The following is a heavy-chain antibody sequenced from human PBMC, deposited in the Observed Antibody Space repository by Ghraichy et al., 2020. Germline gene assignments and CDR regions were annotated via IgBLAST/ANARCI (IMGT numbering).Heavy chain of an antibody. Sequence: GGSLRLSCAASGYTCSRFRMNWVRQAPGRELEWVASIQIDGSETYYVDSVKGRCTISRDNAKNALYLQIYSLGAEDTAVYDCVRGTPSRGLDYWGQGTLVNVSS. CDR1: GYTCSRFR. CDR2: IQIDGSET. J-gene: IGHJ4*02. D-gene: IGHD2-15*01. V-gene: IGHV3-7*01. CDR3: VRGTPSRGLDY.